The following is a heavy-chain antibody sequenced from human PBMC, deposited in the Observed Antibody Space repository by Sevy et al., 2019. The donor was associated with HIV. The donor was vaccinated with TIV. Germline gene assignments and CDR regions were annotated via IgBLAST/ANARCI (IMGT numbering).Heavy chain of an antibody. CDR3: AKDGAYYGSDGMDV. CDR2: ISSGSSYI. D-gene: IGHD3-10*01. J-gene: IGHJ6*02. V-gene: IGHV3-21*01. Sequence: GGSLRLSCAASGFTFSYYDLNWVRQAPGKGLEWVSSISSGSSYIYYADSVKGRFTSSTDNAENSLFLQMNSLRAEDTAVYYCAKDGAYYGSDGMDVWGQGTPVTVSS. CDR1: GFTFSYYD.